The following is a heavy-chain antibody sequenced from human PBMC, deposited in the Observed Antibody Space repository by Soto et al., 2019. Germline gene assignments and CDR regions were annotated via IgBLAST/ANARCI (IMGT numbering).Heavy chain of an antibody. V-gene: IGHV1-69*12. CDR3: ASGIQLWLRRINNGYSG. D-gene: IGHD5-18*01. CDR2: IIPMFGTA. J-gene: IGHJ4*02. CDR1: GGTFSTYA. Sequence: QVQLVQSGAEVKKPESSVNVSCKAPGGTFSTYAISWVRQAPGQGLEWMGGIIPMFGTANYAQRFQDRVTIPADESTNTVYMELSSLRSEDTAVDFCASGIQLWLRRINNGYSGGGQGTLVTVSS.